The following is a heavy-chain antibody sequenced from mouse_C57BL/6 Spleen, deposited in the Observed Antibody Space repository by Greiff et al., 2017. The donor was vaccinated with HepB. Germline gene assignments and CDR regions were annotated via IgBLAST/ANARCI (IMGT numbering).Heavy chain of an antibody. CDR1: GYTFTSYW. Sequence: QVQLQQSGAELVRPGTSVKLSCKASGYTFTSYWMHWVKQRPGQGLEWIGVIDPSDSYTNYNQKFKGKATLTVDTSSSTAYMQLSSLTSEDSAVYYCARGIEGDYAMDYWGQGTSVTVSS. CDR3: ARGIEGDYAMDY. CDR2: IDPSDSYT. J-gene: IGHJ4*01. D-gene: IGHD5-2*01. V-gene: IGHV1-59*01.